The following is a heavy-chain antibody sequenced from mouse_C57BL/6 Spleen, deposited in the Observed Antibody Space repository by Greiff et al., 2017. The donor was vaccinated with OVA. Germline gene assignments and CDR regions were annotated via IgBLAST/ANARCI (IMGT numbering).Heavy chain of an antibody. J-gene: IGHJ3*01. CDR2: ISDGGSYT. V-gene: IGHV5-4*01. Sequence: EVKLVESGGGLVKPGGSLKLSCAAFGFTFSSYAMSWVRQTPEKRLEWVATISDGGSYTYYPDNVKGRFTISRDNAKNNLYLQMSHLKSEDTAMYYCARDEGYGSTVAYWGQGTLVTVSA. CDR3: ARDEGYGSTVAY. CDR1: GFTFSSYA. D-gene: IGHD1-1*01.